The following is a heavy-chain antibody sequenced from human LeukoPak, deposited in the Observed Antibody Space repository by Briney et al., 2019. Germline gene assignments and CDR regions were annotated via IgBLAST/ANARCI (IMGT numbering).Heavy chain of an antibody. J-gene: IGHJ4*02. CDR1: GFTFSSYA. CDR2: ISYDGSNK. CDR3: ARDMGIAVAARCGLLGY. D-gene: IGHD6-19*01. Sequence: PGRSLRLSCAASGFTFSSYAMHWVRQAPGKGLEWVAVISYDGSNKYYADSVKGRFTISRDNSKNTLYLQMNSLRSEDTAVYYCARDMGIAVAARCGLLGYWGQGTLVTVSS. V-gene: IGHV3-30-3*01.